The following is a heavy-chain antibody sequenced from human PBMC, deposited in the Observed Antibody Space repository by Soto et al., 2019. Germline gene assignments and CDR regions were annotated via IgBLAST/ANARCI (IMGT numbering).Heavy chain of an antibody. V-gene: IGHV4-39*01. Sequence: SETLSLTCTVSGGSISNSRYYWAWIRQPPGKGQEWIGSIYHTGNTYYNPSLRSRVTISVDTSKNQFSLKLTSVTAADTAVYYCARDYYDSSDYTTNWFDPWGQGTLVTVSS. D-gene: IGHD3-22*01. J-gene: IGHJ5*02. CDR3: ARDYYDSSDYTTNWFDP. CDR2: IYHTGNT. CDR1: GGSISNSRYY.